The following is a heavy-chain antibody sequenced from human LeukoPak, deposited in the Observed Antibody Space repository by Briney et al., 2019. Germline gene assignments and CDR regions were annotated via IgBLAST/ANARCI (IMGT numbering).Heavy chain of an antibody. CDR2: IKQDGSEK. D-gene: IGHD6-25*01. J-gene: IGHJ4*02. V-gene: IGHV3-7*05. CDR1: GFTFSGYE. CDR3: ARRVVCSSGFDY. Sequence: GGSLRLSCAASGFTFSGYEMNWVRQAPGKGLEWVANIKQDGSEKYYVDSVKGRFTISRDNAKNSLYLQMNSLRAEDTAVYYCARRVVCSSGFDYWGQGTLVTVSS.